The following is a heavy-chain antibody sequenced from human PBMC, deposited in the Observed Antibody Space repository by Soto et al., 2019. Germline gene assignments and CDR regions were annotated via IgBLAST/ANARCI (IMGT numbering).Heavy chain of an antibody. CDR1: GGTFSSYT. CDR2: IIPILGIA. CDR3: ASTIVVVPAAMGDAFDI. Sequence: ASVKVSCKASGGTFSSYTISWVRQAPGQGLEWMGRIIPILGIANYAQKFQGRVTITADKSTSTAYMELSSLRSEDTAVYYCASTIVVVPAAMGDAFDIWGQGTMVTVSS. J-gene: IGHJ3*02. V-gene: IGHV1-69*02. D-gene: IGHD2-2*01.